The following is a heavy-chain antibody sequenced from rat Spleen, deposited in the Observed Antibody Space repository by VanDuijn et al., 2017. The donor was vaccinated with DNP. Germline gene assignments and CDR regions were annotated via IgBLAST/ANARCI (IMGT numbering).Heavy chain of an antibody. Sequence: EVKLVESGGGLVQPGRSLKLSCAASGFNFNDYWMGWVRQAPGKGLEWIGEINKDSSRINYNTSLRDKFTISRDNAQNTLYLQMNKMGSEDTAINYCAKGPNYGVYSDYFDYWGQGVMVTVSS. CDR3: AKGPNYGVYSDYFDY. J-gene: IGHJ2*01. CDR1: GFNFNDYW. CDR2: INKDSSRI. D-gene: IGHD1-11*01. V-gene: IGHV4-2*01.